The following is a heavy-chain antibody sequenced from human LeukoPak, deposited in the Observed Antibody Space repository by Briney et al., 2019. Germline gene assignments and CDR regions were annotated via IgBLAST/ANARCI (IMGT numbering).Heavy chain of an antibody. CDR2: ITGSGDST. CDR1: GFMFSNYA. D-gene: IGHD3-9*01. V-gene: IGHV3-23*01. Sequence: PGGSLRLSCAASGFMFSNYAMSWVRQAPGKGLEWVSAITGSGDSTYYADSVKGRFTISRDNSKNTLYLQVNSLRAEDTAVYYRAKWGDYDILTGYYDSDYWGQGTLVTVSS. J-gene: IGHJ4*02. CDR3: AKWGDYDILTGYYDSDY.